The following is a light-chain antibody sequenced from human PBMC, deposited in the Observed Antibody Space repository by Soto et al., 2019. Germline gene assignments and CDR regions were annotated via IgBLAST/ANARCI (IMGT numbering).Light chain of an antibody. V-gene: IGKV1-27*01. CDR1: QGISNY. J-gene: IGKJ3*01. Sequence: DIPMTQSPSSLSASVGDRVTITCRASQGISNYLAWYQQKPGKVPELLIYGASTLKSGVASRFSGSGSGTDFTLTISSLQPEDVATYYCQKYNSAAFTFGPGNKVDIK. CDR2: GAS. CDR3: QKYNSAAFT.